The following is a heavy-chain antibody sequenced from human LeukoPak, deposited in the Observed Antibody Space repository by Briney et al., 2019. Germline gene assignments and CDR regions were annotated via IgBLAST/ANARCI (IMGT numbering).Heavy chain of an antibody. Sequence: GSLRLSCAASGFTFSSYSMNWVRQAPGKGLEWVSSISSSSSYIYYADSVKGRFTISRDNAKNSLYLQMNSLRAEDTAVYYCASESGYSSELDIWGQGTMVTVSS. CDR2: ISSSSSYI. J-gene: IGHJ3*02. V-gene: IGHV3-21*01. CDR3: ASESGYSSELDI. D-gene: IGHD6-19*01. CDR1: GFTFSSYS.